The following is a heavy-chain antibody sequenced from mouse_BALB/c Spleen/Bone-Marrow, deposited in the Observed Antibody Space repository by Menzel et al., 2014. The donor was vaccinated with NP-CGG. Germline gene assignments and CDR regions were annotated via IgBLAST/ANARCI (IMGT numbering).Heavy chain of an antibody. CDR1: GYIFTSYT. Sequence: QVQLQQSAAELARPGASVKLSCKASGYIFTSYTIQWIKQRPGQGLEWIGYINPSIGCTEYNQKFKDKTTLTADTSSSTTYMQLSSLTSEDSAVYYCAREGTYYAYFDYWGQGTTLTVSS. V-gene: IGHV1-4*02. CDR2: INPSIGCT. D-gene: IGHD1-1*01. CDR3: AREGTYYAYFDY. J-gene: IGHJ2*01.